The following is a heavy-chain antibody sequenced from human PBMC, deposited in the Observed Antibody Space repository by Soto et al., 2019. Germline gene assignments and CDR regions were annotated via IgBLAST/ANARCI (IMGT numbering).Heavy chain of an antibody. D-gene: IGHD3-10*01. Sequence: QVQLQQWGAGLLKPSETLSLTCAVYGGSFSGYYWSWIRQPPGKGLAWMGEINHSGSTNYNPSLKSRVTISVDTSKNQFSLKLSSVTAADTAVYYCARGRRITMVRGVGNWFDPWGQGTLVTVSS. CDR2: INHSGST. J-gene: IGHJ5*02. CDR3: ARGRRITMVRGVGNWFDP. CDR1: GGSFSGYY. V-gene: IGHV4-34*01.